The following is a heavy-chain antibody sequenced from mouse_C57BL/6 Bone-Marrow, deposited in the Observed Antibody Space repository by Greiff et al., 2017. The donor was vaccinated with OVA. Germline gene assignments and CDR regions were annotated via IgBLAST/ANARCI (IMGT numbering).Heavy chain of an antibody. CDR3: ARAAFITTVVAENAMDY. CDR1: GYTFTDYY. Sequence: VQLQQSGPELVKPGASVKISCKASGYTFTDYYMNWVKQSHGKSLEWIGDINPNNGGTSYNQKFKGKATLTVDKSSSTAYMELRSLTSEDSAVYYCARAAFITTVVAENAMDYWGQGTSVTVSS. V-gene: IGHV1-26*01. J-gene: IGHJ4*01. D-gene: IGHD1-1*01. CDR2: INPNNGGT.